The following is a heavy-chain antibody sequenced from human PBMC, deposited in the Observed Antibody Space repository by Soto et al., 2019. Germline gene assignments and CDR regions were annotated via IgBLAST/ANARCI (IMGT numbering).Heavy chain of an antibody. J-gene: IGHJ5*02. D-gene: IGHD3-10*01. CDR2: ISSSGSTI. CDR3: ARDLWFGELSPKYNWFDP. V-gene: IGHV3-11*01. CDR1: GFTFSDYY. Sequence: VQLVESGGGLVKPGGSLRLSCAASGFTFSDYYMSWIRQAPGKGLEWVSYISSSGSTIYYADSVKGRFTISRDNAKNSLYLQMNSLRAEDTAVYYCARDLWFGELSPKYNWFDPWGQGTLVTVSS.